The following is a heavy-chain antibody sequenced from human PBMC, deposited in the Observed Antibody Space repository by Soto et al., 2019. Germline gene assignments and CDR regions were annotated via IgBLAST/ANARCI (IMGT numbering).Heavy chain of an antibody. CDR3: ARDLPPRYDFWSEIYYYYYMDV. CDR1: GFTFSSYA. CDR2: ISSNGGST. V-gene: IGHV3-64*01. D-gene: IGHD3-3*01. Sequence: GGSLRLSCAASGFTFSSYAMHWVRQAPGKGLEYVSAISSNGGSTYYANSVKGRFTSSRDNSKNTLYLQMGSLRAEDMAVYYCARDLPPRYDFWSEIYYYYYMDVWGKGTTVTVSS. J-gene: IGHJ6*03.